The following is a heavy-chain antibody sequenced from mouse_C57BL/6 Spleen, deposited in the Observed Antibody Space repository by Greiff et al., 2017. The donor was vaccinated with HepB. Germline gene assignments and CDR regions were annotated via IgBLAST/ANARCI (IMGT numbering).Heavy chain of an antibody. Sequence: VKLVESGAELVMPGASVKLSCKASGYTFTSYWMHWVKQRPGQGLEWIGEIDPSDSYTNYNQKFKGKSTLTVDKSSSTAYMQLSSLTSEDSAVYYCARGGTRGFDYWGQGTTLTVSS. V-gene: IGHV1-69*01. D-gene: IGHD3-1*01. CDR1: GYTFTSYW. J-gene: IGHJ2*01. CDR3: ARGGTRGFDY. CDR2: IDPSDSYT.